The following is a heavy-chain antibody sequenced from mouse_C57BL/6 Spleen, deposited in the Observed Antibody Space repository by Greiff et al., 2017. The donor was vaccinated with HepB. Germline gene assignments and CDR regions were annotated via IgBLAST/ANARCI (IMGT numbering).Heavy chain of an antibody. J-gene: IGHJ3*01. Sequence: EVMLVESGGDLVKPGGSLKLSCAASGFTFSSYGMSWVRQTPDKRLEWVATISSGGSYTYYPDSVKGRFTISRDNAKNTLYLQMSSLKSEDTAMYYCARLHDGYPFAYWGQGTLVTVSA. CDR3: ARLHDGYPFAY. CDR1: GFTFSSYG. V-gene: IGHV5-6*01. D-gene: IGHD2-3*01. CDR2: ISSGGSYT.